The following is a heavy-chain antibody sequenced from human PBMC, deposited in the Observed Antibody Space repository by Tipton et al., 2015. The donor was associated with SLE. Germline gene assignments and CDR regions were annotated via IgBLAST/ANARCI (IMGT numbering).Heavy chain of an antibody. V-gene: IGHV3-20*04. Sequence: GSLRLSCTASGFTFSSQEMNWVRQAPGKGLEWVSGIFWNGGVTGYAESVKGRFTISRDNAKNSLYLQMNSLRAEDTAVYYCARELLHYYYYMDVWGKGTTVTVSS. D-gene: IGHD2-15*01. CDR2: IFWNGGVT. CDR1: GFTFSSQE. J-gene: IGHJ6*03. CDR3: ARELLHYYYYMDV.